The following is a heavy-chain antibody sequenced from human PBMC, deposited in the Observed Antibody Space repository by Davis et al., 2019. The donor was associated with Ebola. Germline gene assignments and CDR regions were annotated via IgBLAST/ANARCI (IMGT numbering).Heavy chain of an antibody. J-gene: IGHJ3*02. D-gene: IGHD2/OR15-2a*01. Sequence: AASVKVSCKASGYTFTYRYLHWVRQAPGQGLEWMGWIRAYNGNTNYAQKLQGRVTMTTDTSTSTAYMKLRSLRSDDTAVYYCARVNRLDAFDIWGQGTMVTVSS. CDR3: ARVNRLDAFDI. CDR2: IRAYNGNT. CDR1: GYTFTYRY. V-gene: IGHV1-18*04.